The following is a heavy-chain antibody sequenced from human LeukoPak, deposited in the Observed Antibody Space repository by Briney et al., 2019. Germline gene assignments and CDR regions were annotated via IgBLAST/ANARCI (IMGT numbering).Heavy chain of an antibody. J-gene: IGHJ4*02. CDR2: INHSGSI. CDR1: GGSFSGYY. V-gene: IGHV4-34*01. CDR3: ARVSYGSGSGDFDY. Sequence: SETLSLTCAVYGGSFSGYYWSWIRQPPGKGLEWIGEINHSGSINYNPSLRSRVTISVDTSKNQFSLKLSSVTAADTAVYYCARVSYGSGSGDFDYWGQGTLVTVSS. D-gene: IGHD3-10*01.